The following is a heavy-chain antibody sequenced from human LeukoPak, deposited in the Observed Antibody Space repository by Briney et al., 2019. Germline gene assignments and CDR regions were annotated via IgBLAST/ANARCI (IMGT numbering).Heavy chain of an antibody. J-gene: IGHJ5*02. D-gene: IGHD3-3*01. CDR1: GFTFSSYD. CDR3: ARGQTSRSTILRFDP. V-gene: IGHV3-23*01. CDR2: ISGSGGST. Sequence: PGGSLRLSCAASGFTFSSYDMSWVRQAPGKGLEWVSAISGSGGSTYYADSVKGRFTISRDNSKNTLYLQMNSLRVEDTAVYYCARGQTSRSTILRFDPWGQGTLVTVSS.